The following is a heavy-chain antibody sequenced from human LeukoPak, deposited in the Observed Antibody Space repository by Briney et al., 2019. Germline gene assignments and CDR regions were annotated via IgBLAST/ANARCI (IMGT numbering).Heavy chain of an antibody. CDR2: INSDGSTT. CDR1: GFTFSRSS. Sequence: PGGSLRLSCAASGFTFSRSSMNWVRQAPGKGLVWVSGINSDGSTTNYADSVKGRFTISRDNAKNTLYLQMNSLRAEDTAVYHCARIPIGFGELGNYWGQGTLVTVSS. CDR3: ARIPIGFGELGNY. D-gene: IGHD3-10*01. J-gene: IGHJ4*02. V-gene: IGHV3-74*01.